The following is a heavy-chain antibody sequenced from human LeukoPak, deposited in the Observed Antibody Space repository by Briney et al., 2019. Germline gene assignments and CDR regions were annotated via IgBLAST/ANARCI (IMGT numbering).Heavy chain of an antibody. D-gene: IGHD3-22*01. Sequence: SGTLSLTCAVSGGSISSSSYYWGWIRQPPGKGLEWIGSINYSGSNYKNPSLKSRVTISVDTSKNQVSLRLTSVTAADTAVYLCARHRPLEVVTNAFDIWGQGTTVTVSS. CDR2: INYSGSN. CDR1: GGSISSSSYY. J-gene: IGHJ3*02. CDR3: ARHRPLEVVTNAFDI. V-gene: IGHV4-39*01.